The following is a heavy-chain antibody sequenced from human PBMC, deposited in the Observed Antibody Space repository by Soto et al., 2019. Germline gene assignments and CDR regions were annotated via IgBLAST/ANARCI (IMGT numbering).Heavy chain of an antibody. CDR1: GGSFSGYY. D-gene: IGHD3-9*01. V-gene: IGHV4-34*01. J-gene: IGHJ4*02. CDR3: SRGDVLTGYQE. CDR2: VSHSGST. Sequence: PSETLSLTCAVCGGSFSGYYWSWIRQPPGKGLEWIGEVSHSGSTKYNPSLKTRVTISVDTSKNQFSLKLSSVTAADTAVYYCSRGDVLTGYQEWGQGDLVTVSS.